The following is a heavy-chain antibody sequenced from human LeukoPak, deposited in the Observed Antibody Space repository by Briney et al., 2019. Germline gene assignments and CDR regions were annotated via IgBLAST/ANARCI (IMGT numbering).Heavy chain of an antibody. CDR3: ARDPGYSGYDTGRYYYYYMDV. Sequence: ASVKVPCKASGYTFTGYYMHWVRQAPGQGLEWMGWINPNSGGTNYTQKFQGRATMTRDTSISTAYMELSRLRSDDTAVYYCARDPGYSGYDTGRYYYYYMDVWGKGTTVTISS. CDR2: INPNSGGT. V-gene: IGHV1-2*02. CDR1: GYTFTGYY. J-gene: IGHJ6*03. D-gene: IGHD5-12*01.